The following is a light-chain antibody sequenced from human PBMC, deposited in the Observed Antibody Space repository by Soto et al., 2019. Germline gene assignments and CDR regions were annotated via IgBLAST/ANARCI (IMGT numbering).Light chain of an antibody. CDR2: DVS. V-gene: IGLV2-14*01. CDR3: SSYTISSTV. Sequence: QSALTQPASVSGSPGQSITISCTGTSSDVGGYNYVSWYQQHPGKAPNLMIYDVSNRPSGVSNRFSGSKSGNTASLTISGLQAEDEADYYCSSYTISSTVFGTGTKVTVL. J-gene: IGLJ1*01. CDR1: SSDVGGYNY.